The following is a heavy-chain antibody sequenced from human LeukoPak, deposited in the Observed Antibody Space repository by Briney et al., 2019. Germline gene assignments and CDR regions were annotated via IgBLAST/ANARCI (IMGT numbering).Heavy chain of an antibody. CDR2: VNPNSGGT. D-gene: IGHD3-9*01. V-gene: IGHV1-2*06. CDR1: GYTFTGYY. CDR3: ARGINFDWLFPTMDDY. J-gene: IGHJ4*02. Sequence: ASVKVSCKASGYTFTGYYMHWVRQAPGQGREWMGRVNPNSGGTNYAQKFQGRVTMTRDTSISTAYMELSRLRSDDTAVYYCARGINFDWLFPTMDDYWGQGTLVTVSS.